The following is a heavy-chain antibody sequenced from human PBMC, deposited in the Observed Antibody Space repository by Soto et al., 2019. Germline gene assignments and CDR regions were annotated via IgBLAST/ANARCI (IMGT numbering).Heavy chain of an antibody. V-gene: IGHV4-59*01. D-gene: IGHD4-17*01. Sequence: ETLSLTCTVSGGSISSYYWSWIRQPPGKGLEWIGYIYYSGSTNYNPSLKSRVTISVDTSKNQFSLKLSSVTAADTAVYYCAREGLLAVTNLNYYYYGMDVWGQGTTVTVSS. J-gene: IGHJ6*02. CDR2: IYYSGST. CDR1: GGSISSYY. CDR3: AREGLLAVTNLNYYYYGMDV.